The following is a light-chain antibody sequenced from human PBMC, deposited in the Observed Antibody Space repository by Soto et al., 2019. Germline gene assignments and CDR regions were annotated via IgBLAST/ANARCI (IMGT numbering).Light chain of an antibody. CDR2: GAS. CDR1: QSVSSN. J-gene: IGKJ2*01. CDR3: QQYNNWPSMYT. Sequence: EIVMTQSPATLSVSPGERATLSCRASQSVSSNLAWYQQKPGQAPRLLIYGASTRATGIPARFSGSGSATEFTLTISSLQSEDFAVYYCQQYNNWPSMYTFGQGTKLEIK. V-gene: IGKV3-15*01.